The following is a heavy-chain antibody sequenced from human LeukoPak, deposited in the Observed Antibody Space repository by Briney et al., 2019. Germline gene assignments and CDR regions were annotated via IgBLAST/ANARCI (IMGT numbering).Heavy chain of an antibody. D-gene: IGHD5-12*01. Sequence: SQTLSLTCAISGDSVSSNSAAWNWIRQSPSRGLEWLGRTYYRSKWHNDYEVSVKSRITINPDTSTNQFPLQLNSVTPEDTAVYYCAREGGYDKFAAYWYFDLWGRGTLVTVSS. CDR2: TYYRSKWHN. CDR3: AREGGYDKFAAYWYFDL. V-gene: IGHV6-1*01. J-gene: IGHJ2*01. CDR1: GDSVSSNSAA.